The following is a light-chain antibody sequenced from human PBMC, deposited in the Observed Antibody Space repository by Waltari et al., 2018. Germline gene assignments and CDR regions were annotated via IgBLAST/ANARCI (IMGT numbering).Light chain of an antibody. Sequence: QSALTQPASVSGSPGQSITISCTGPSSDVGGYNYVSWYQHHPGKAPKLMIYDVSNRPSGVSNRFSGSKSGNTASLTISGLQAEDEADYYCSSYTSSNTLGFGTGTKVTVL. CDR3: SSYTSSNTLG. V-gene: IGLV2-14*03. CDR1: SSDVGGYNY. CDR2: DVS. J-gene: IGLJ1*01.